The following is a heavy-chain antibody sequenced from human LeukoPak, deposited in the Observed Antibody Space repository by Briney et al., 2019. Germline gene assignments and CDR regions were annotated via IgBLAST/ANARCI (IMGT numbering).Heavy chain of an antibody. J-gene: IGHJ3*01. Sequence: GASLRLSCAASRFTFSIYAMHWVRQAPGKGLEWVAVISKEGSNKYHGDSVKGRFTISRDNSKNALYLQMNSLRAEDTALYYCAKGKFEGPFDGFDVWGQGTMVTVS. CDR1: RFTFSIYA. CDR3: AKGKFEGPFDGFDV. CDR2: ISKEGSNK. V-gene: IGHV3-30*18. D-gene: IGHD3-16*01.